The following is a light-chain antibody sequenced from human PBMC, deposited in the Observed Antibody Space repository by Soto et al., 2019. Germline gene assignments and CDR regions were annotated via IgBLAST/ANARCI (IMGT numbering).Light chain of an antibody. V-gene: IGKV3-20*01. J-gene: IGKJ4*01. CDR2: GAS. CDR3: KQYSLSPLT. CDR1: QSIFGSY. Sequence: EIVLTQSPGSLSLSPGQSATLSCRASQSIFGSYLAWYQQKPGQAPRLLIYGASSRATGIPDRFSGDGSGTDFTPKITSLKLEDFEVYYCKQYSLSPLTFGGGPKVEIK.